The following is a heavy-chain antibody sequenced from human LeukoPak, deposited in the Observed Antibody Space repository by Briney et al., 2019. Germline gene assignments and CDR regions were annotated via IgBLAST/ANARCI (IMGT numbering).Heavy chain of an antibody. CDR1: GFTFSSYA. Sequence: PGGSLRLSCAASGFTFSSYAMSWVRQAPGKGLEWVSAISGSGGSTYYADSVKGRFTISRDNSKNTLYLQMNSLRAEDTAVYYCAKETIFGVVIISYYMDVWGKGTTVTVSS. CDR3: AKETIFGVVIISYYMDV. V-gene: IGHV3-23*01. J-gene: IGHJ6*03. CDR2: ISGSGGST. D-gene: IGHD3-3*01.